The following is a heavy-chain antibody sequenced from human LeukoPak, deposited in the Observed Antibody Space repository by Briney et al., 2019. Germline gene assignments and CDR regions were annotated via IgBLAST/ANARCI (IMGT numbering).Heavy chain of an antibody. J-gene: IGHJ4*02. V-gene: IGHV3-30-3*01. CDR3: AREVFGRGRVAIPFDY. Sequence: GGSLRLSCAASGFTFSNYAIHWVRQAPGKGLEWVAVISYDGSNKYYADSVEGRFTISRDNSKNTLYLQMDSLRAEDTAVYYCAREVFGRGRVAIPFDYWGQGTLVTVSS. CDR1: GFTFSNYA. D-gene: IGHD2-2*01. CDR2: ISYDGSNK.